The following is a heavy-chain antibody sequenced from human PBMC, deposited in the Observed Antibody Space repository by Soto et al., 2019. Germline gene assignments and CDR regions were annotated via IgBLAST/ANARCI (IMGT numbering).Heavy chain of an antibody. Sequence: QLQLQESGPGLGKPSETLSLTCTVSGGSVSSSSSSWGWIRQPPGKGLDGIGTIYYSGSTYYNPSLRSRVTISVDTSKNQFSLKLSSVTAADTAVYYCARHAGSTVTTNFDYWGQGTLVTVSS. V-gene: IGHV4-39*01. CDR1: GGSVSSSSSS. CDR2: IYYSGST. CDR3: ARHAGSTVTTNFDY. J-gene: IGHJ4*02. D-gene: IGHD4-17*01.